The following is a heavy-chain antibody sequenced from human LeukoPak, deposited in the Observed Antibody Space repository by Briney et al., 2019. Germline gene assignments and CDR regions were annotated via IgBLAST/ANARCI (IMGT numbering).Heavy chain of an antibody. Sequence: ASVKVSCKASGYTFTSYDINWVRQATGQGLEWMGWINPNIGNTGYAQKFQGRVTITRNTSISTAYMELSSLRSEDTAVYYCARGTRDCSSTSCLYYFDYWGQGTLVTVSS. CDR2: INPNIGNT. CDR1: GYTFTSYD. D-gene: IGHD2-2*01. J-gene: IGHJ4*02. V-gene: IGHV1-8*03. CDR3: ARGTRDCSSTSCLYYFDY.